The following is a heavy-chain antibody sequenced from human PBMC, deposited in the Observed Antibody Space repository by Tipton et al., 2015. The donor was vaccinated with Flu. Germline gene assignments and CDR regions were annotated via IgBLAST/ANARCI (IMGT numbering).Heavy chain of an antibody. CDR2: VYFTGTT. CDR1: GGTMRSSY. J-gene: IGHJ3*02. D-gene: IGHD3-10*01. V-gene: IGHV4-59*01. CDR3: ARGGGEFGDGALDI. Sequence: TLSLTCNVTGGTMRSSYWSWIRQPPGTGPQWLGYVYFTGTTKYHPSVESRAAISIDTSNNRFSLELTAVTAADTAIYSCARGGGEFGDGALDIWGQGTVVAVSS.